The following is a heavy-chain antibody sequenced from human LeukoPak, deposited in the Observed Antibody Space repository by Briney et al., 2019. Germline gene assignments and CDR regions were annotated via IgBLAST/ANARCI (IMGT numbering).Heavy chain of an antibody. J-gene: IGHJ3*02. CDR1: VSTSSVYK. Sequence: PGGSLGFSVAAPVSTSSVYKINWVGKAPGKGLGGVSYISSRGSTIYYADSVKGRFTISRDNPKNSLYLPMNSLRAEDTAVYYCARELRPYDAFDIWGQGTMVTVSS. D-gene: IGHD4-17*01. CDR3: ARELRPYDAFDI. CDR2: ISSRGSTI. V-gene: IGHV3-48*03.